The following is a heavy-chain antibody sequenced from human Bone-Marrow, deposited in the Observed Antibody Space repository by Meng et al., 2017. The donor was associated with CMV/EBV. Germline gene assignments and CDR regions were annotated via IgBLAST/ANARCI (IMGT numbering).Heavy chain of an antibody. CDR3: VKDTNHDFWTANDAFDI. J-gene: IGHJ3*02. V-gene: IGHV3-9*01. D-gene: IGHD3/OR15-3a*01. CDR1: GFTFDDYA. Sequence: SLKISCAASGFTFDDYAIHWVRQAPGKGLEWVSGITWNSGSIGYADSVKGRFTISRDNAKNSLYLQMNSLRAEDTALYYCVKDTNHDFWTANDAFDIWVQGTMVTVSS. CDR2: ITWNSGSI.